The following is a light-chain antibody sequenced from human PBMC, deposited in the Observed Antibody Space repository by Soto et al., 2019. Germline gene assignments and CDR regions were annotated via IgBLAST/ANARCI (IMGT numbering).Light chain of an antibody. J-gene: IGKJ5*01. V-gene: IGKV3-15*01. CDR3: QQYNNWPPIT. Sequence: ELVVTQSPATLSVSPGERFPLSCRASQSVRSNLAWYQQKPGQAPRLLIYEASTRATGVPARFSGSGSGTEFTLTISSLQSEDFAVYYCQQYNNWPPITVGQGTRLEIK. CDR2: EAS. CDR1: QSVRSN.